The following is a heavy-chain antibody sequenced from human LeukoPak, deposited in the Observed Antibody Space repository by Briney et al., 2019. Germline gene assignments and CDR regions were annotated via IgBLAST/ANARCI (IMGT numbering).Heavy chain of an antibody. CDR3: ARGGKWSPRDRFDP. Sequence: GGSLRLSCAASGFTFSSYSMNWVRQAPGKGLEWVSSISSSSSYIYYADSVKGRFTTSRDNAKNSLYLQMNSLRAEDTAVYYCARGGKWSPRDRFDPWGQGTLVTVSS. CDR1: GFTFSSYS. CDR2: ISSSSSYI. D-gene: IGHD2-8*01. J-gene: IGHJ5*02. V-gene: IGHV3-21*01.